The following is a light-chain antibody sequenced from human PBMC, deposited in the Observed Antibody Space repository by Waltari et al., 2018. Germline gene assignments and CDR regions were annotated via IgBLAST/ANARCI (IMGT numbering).Light chain of an antibody. Sequence: QSALTQPASVSGSPGQSITISCTGTSTDVGSYNLFRWHQQYPGKAPKLMIYEGSKRPSGVSHRFSGSKSGNTASLTIYGLQAEDEADYYCCSYAGSSTVVFGGGTKLTVL. J-gene: IGLJ2*01. CDR2: EGS. CDR1: STDVGSYNL. V-gene: IGLV2-23*01. CDR3: CSYAGSSTVV.